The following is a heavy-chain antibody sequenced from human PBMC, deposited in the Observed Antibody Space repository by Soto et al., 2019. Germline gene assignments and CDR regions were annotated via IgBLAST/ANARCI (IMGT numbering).Heavy chain of an antibody. CDR1: GCSISSYY. D-gene: IGHD3-10*01. Sequence: PWETLSLTCTVSGCSISSYYWSWIRQPPGKGLVWVGYIYDSGSTNYNPSLKTRVTISVDTSKNQFSLKLSSVTAAATAVYYGARLWFGHGNYYYSYGMDVWGQGTTVTSP. CDR2: IYDSGST. V-gene: IGHV4-59*01. CDR3: ARLWFGHGNYYYSYGMDV. J-gene: IGHJ6*02.